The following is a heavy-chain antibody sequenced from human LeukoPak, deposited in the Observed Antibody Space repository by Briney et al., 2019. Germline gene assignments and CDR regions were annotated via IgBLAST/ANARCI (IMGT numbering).Heavy chain of an antibody. Sequence: SETLSLTCAVSGYSINSGYYWGWIRQPPGKGLEWIGSISHSGSIYYNPSLKSRVTISVDTSKNQFSLNLSSVTAADTAVYYCARLRDLYNCLDPWGQGTLVTVSS. CDR3: ARLRDLYNCLDP. CDR1: GYSINSGYY. D-gene: IGHD5-24*01. CDR2: ISHSGSI. J-gene: IGHJ5*02. V-gene: IGHV4-38-2*01.